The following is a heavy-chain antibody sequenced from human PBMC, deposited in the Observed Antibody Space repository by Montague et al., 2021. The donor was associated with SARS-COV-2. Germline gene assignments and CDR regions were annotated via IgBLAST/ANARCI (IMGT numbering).Heavy chain of an antibody. D-gene: IGHD2-2*01. V-gene: IGHV4-59*01. CDR1: GVSITNYY. CDR3: GRLGPERHCSVSTCSPS. CDR2: VSNTGST. Sequence: SETLSLTCSVSGVSITNYYWSWIRQFPGKELEWIGTVSNTGSTNKNPSLMSRVTISVDKSKNQFSLELSSVTAADTAVYYCGRLGPERHCSVSTCSPSWGQGTLVSVSS. J-gene: IGHJ5*02.